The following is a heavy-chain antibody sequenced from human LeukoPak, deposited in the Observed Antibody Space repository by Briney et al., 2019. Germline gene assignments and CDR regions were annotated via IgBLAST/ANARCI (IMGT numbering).Heavy chain of an antibody. CDR2: IWYDGSNK. CDR1: GFTFSGYG. Sequence: GSLRLSCAAAGFTFSGYGIQWVRQAPGKGLEWVAVIWYDGSNKYYADSVKGRFTISRDNSKNTLYLQMNSLRAEDTAVYYCARDPYDSSGYYAFDPWGQGTLVTVSS. V-gene: IGHV3-33*01. CDR3: ARDPYDSSGYYAFDP. J-gene: IGHJ5*02. D-gene: IGHD3-22*01.